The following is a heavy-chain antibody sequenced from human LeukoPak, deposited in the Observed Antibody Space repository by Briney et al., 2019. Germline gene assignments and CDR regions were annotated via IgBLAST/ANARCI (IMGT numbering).Heavy chain of an antibody. J-gene: IGHJ4*02. CDR3: AKGGDGYNYGSYFDY. D-gene: IGHD5-24*01. V-gene: IGHV3-30*02. CDR2: IRHDGNNE. Sequence: GGSLGLSCAASGFTFSSYGMHWVRQAPGKGLEWVAFIRHDGNNEFYVDSVKGRFTISRDNPKNTLYLQMNSLRAEDTAVYYCAKGGDGYNYGSYFDYWGQGTLVTVSS. CDR1: GFTFSSYG.